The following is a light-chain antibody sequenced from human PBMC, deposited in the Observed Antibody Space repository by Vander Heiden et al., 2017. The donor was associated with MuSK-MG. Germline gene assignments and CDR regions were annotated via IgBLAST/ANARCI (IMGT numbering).Light chain of an antibody. V-gene: IGKV3-20*01. Sequence: IVLRLPPLTLSLSPGERATLSCRASQSVSSSYLAWYQQKPGQAPRLLIYGASSRATGIPDRFSASGCGTDFTLTISILEPEDFAMYYCQQNCSSPLLTFGGGTKVEIK. CDR3: QQNCSSPLLT. J-gene: IGKJ4*01. CDR2: GAS. CDR1: QSVSSSY.